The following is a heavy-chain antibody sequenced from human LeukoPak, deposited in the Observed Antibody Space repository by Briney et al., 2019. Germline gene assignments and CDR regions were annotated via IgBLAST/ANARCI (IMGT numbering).Heavy chain of an antibody. D-gene: IGHD1-26*01. J-gene: IGHJ4*02. CDR3: AKGKVNHLGAFDY. CDR1: GFTFSAYA. V-gene: IGHV3-23*01. Sequence: PGGSLRLSCAASGFTFSAYAMSWVRQAPGKGLEWVSCIDATGGGIHYADSVRGRFIISRDNSKKMVYLQMDSLRTEDTAIYYCAKGKVNHLGAFDYWGQGTLVAVSS. CDR2: IDATGGGI.